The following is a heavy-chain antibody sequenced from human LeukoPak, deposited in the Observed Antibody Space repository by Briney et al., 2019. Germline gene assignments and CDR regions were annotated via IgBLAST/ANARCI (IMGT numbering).Heavy chain of an antibody. J-gene: IGHJ4*02. CDR1: GYTFTSYA. V-gene: IGHV1-3*01. D-gene: IGHD2-2*01. Sequence: GASVKVSCKASGYTFTSYAMHWVRQAPGQRLEWMGWINAGNGNTKYSQKFQGRVTITRDTSASTAYMELSSLRSEDTAVYYCARNEVWGYCSSTSCRGYFDYWGQGTLVTVSS. CDR2: INAGNGNT. CDR3: ARNEVWGYCSSTSCRGYFDY.